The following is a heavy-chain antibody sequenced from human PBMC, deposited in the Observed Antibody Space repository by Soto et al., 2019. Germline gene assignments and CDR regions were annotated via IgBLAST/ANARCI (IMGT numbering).Heavy chain of an antibody. J-gene: IGHJ3*02. CDR2: IYWNDDK. CDR3: AHRPSIAAASGAFDI. D-gene: IGHD6-13*01. Sequence: QITLKESGPTLVKPTQTLTLTCTFSGFSLSTSGVGVGWIRQPPGKALKWLALIYWNDDKRYSPSLKSRLTITKDTSKNQVVLTMTNMDPVDTATYYCAHRPSIAAASGAFDIWGQGTMVTVSS. CDR1: GFSLSTSGVG. V-gene: IGHV2-5*01.